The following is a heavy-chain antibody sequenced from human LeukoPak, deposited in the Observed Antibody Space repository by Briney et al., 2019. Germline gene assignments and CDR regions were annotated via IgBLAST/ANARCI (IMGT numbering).Heavy chain of an antibody. CDR2: ISSSSSYI. CDR3: ARLFWNGYYPISFDHYYGMDV. D-gene: IGHD3-3*01. J-gene: IGHJ6*02. CDR1: GFTFSSYS. Sequence: GGSLRLSCAASGFTFSSYSMNWVRQAPGKGLEWVSSISSSSSYIYYADSVKGRFTISRDNAKNSLSVQMTTLRAEDTAVHYCARLFWNGYYPISFDHYYGMDVWGQGTTVTVSS. V-gene: IGHV3-21*01.